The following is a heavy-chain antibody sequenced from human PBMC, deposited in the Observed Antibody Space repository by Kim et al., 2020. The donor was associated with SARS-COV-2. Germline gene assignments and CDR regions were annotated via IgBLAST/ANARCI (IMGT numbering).Heavy chain of an antibody. V-gene: IGHV5-51*01. Sequence: GEYLKISCKASGYRFTSYWIGWVRQIPEKGLEWMGIIYPGDSDARKNPSFQGQITISADKSINTAYLRWKSLKASDTAMYYCARLGDYGDYAVQYWGQGTLVTVSS. J-gene: IGHJ4*02. CDR1: GYRFTSYW. CDR3: ARLGDYGDYAVQY. D-gene: IGHD4-17*01. CDR2: IYPGDSDA.